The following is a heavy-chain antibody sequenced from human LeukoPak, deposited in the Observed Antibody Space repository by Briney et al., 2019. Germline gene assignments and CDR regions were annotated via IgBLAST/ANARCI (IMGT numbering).Heavy chain of an antibody. D-gene: IGHD4-11*01. Sequence: SVKVSCKASGGTFSSYAISWVRQAPGQGLEWMGGITPIFGTANYAQKFQGRVTITAGESTSTAYMELSSLRSEDTAVYYCASAVYSNYYYYYGMDVWGQGTTVTVSS. CDR1: GGTFSSYA. CDR2: ITPIFGTA. V-gene: IGHV1-69*13. J-gene: IGHJ6*02. CDR3: ASAVYSNYYYYYGMDV.